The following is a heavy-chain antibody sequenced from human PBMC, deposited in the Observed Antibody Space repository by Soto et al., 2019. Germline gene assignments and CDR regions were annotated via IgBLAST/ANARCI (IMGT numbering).Heavy chain of an antibody. CDR1: GFTFSSYS. Sequence: EVQLVESGGGLVKPGGSLRLSCAASGFTFSSYSMNWVRQAPGKGLEWVSSISSSSSYISYADSVKGRFTISRDNAKNSLYLQMNSLRAEDTAVYYCAIIPYYDIFPGYYEYFDYWGQGTLVTVSS. D-gene: IGHD3-9*01. V-gene: IGHV3-21*01. CDR3: AIIPYYDIFPGYYEYFDY. CDR2: ISSSSSYI. J-gene: IGHJ4*02.